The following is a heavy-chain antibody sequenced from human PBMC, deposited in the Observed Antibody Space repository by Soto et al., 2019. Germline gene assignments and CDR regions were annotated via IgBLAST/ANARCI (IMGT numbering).Heavy chain of an antibody. CDR1: DGSISSYY. CDR2: IYYSGST. D-gene: IGHD6-13*01. Sequence: SETLSLICTVSDGSISSYYWSWIRQPPGKGLEWIGNIYYSGSTNYNPSLKSRVTISVDTSKNQFSLKLTSVTAADTAVYYCARGGYSSSWYSLVPNWFDPWGQGTLVTVSS. J-gene: IGHJ5*02. V-gene: IGHV4-59*12. CDR3: ARGGYSSSWYSLVPNWFDP.